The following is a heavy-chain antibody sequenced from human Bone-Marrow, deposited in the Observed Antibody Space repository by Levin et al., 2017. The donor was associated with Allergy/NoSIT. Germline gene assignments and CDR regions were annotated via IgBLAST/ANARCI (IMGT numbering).Heavy chain of an antibody. CDR3: SREMDV. CDR1: GLTINNSW. CDR2: IKPDASDK. V-gene: IGHV3-7*04. J-gene: IGHJ6*02. Sequence: GGSLRLSCAVPGLTINNSWLSWVRQAPGKGLEWVATIKPDASDKYYVDPVKGRFTISRDNAKNSLYLQMNSLGAEDTAVYYCSREMDVRGQGTTVTVSS.